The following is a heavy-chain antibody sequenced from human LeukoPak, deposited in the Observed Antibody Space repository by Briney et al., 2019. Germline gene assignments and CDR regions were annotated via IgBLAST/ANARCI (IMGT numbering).Heavy chain of an antibody. Sequence: ASVNVSCKASGYTFTSYGICWVRQAPGQGLEWMGWISAYNGNTNYAQKLQGRVTMTTDTSTSTAYMELRSLRSDDTAVYYCARGGLAAAGKGGFDPWGQGTLVTVSS. CDR3: ARGGLAAAGKGGFDP. D-gene: IGHD6-13*01. V-gene: IGHV1-18*01. CDR1: GYTFTSYG. J-gene: IGHJ5*02. CDR2: ISAYNGNT.